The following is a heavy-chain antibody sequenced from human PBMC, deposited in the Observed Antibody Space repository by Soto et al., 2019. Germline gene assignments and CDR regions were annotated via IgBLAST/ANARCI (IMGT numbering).Heavy chain of an antibody. CDR3: ASKRSYYYYYGMDV. CDR1: GYTFSSYG. CDR2: ISAYNGNT. Sequence: ASVKVSCKASGYTFSSYGISGVRQAPGQGLEWMGWISAYNGNTNYAQKLQGRVTMTTDTSTSTAYMELRSLRSDDTAVYYCASKRSYYYYYGMDVWGQGTTVTVSS. V-gene: IGHV1-18*01. J-gene: IGHJ6*02.